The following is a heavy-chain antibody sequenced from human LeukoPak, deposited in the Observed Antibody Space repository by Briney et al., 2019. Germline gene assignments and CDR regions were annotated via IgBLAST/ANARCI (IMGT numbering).Heavy chain of an antibody. J-gene: IGHJ3*02. Sequence: GASVKVSCKASGYTFTGYYMHWVRQAPGQGLEWMGWINPNSGGTDYAQKFQGRVTMTRDTSISTAYMELSRLRSDDTAVYYCANNYYDSSGYRTSHPIIWGQGTMVTVSS. D-gene: IGHD3-22*01. V-gene: IGHV1-2*02. CDR1: GYTFTGYY. CDR2: INPNSGGT. CDR3: ANNYYDSSGYRTSHPII.